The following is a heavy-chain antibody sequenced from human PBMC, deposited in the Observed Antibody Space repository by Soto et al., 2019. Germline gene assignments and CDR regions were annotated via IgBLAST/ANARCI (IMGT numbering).Heavy chain of an antibody. Sequence: PGGSLRLSCAASGFTFSSYSMNWVRQAPGKGLEWVSTILVGGSTHYEDSVKGRFTISRDTSKNTVYLQMNSLTAGDTAVYYCAKATATGGGAFEIYGQGTMVTVSS. CDR1: GFTFSSYS. CDR2: ILVGGST. V-gene: IGHV3-23*01. CDR3: AKATATGGGAFEI. D-gene: IGHD2-8*02. J-gene: IGHJ3*02.